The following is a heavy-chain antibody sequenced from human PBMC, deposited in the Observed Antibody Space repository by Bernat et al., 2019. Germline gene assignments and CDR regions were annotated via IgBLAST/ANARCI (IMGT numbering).Heavy chain of an antibody. J-gene: IGHJ4*02. V-gene: IGHV4-39*07. CDR1: GGSISSSSYY. CDR3: ARNGGQYFDY. CDR2: IYYSGST. Sequence: QLQLQESGPGLVKPSETLSLTCTVSGGSISSSSYYWGWIRQPPGKGLEWIGSIYYSGSTNYNPSLKSRVTISVDTSKNQFSLKLSSVTAADTAVYYCARNGGQYFDYWGQGTLVTVSS. D-gene: IGHD2-8*01.